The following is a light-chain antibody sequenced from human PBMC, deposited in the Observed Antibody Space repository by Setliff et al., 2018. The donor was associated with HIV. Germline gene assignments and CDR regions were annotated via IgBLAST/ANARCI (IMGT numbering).Light chain of an antibody. Sequence: QSVLTQPASVSGSPGQSIVIPCTGTSSDIGVYYYVSWYQQHPDKAPKLMIYDVTYRPSGLSNRFPGSKSGNTASLTISGLQTEDGADYYCSSYTNSNTFVFGSGTKVTVL. CDR1: SSDIGVYYY. CDR3: SSYTNSNTFV. J-gene: IGLJ1*01. V-gene: IGLV2-14*03. CDR2: DVT.